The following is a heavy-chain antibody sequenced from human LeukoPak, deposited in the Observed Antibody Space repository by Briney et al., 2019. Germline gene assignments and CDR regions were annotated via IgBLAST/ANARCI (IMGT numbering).Heavy chain of an antibody. CDR1: GGSISSYY. V-gene: IGHV4-59*01. CDR3: ARFEAENGVDY. D-gene: IGHD3-10*01. CDR2: IYYSGST. J-gene: IGHJ4*02. Sequence: PSETLSLTCTVSGGSISSYYWSWIRQPPGKGLEWIGYIYYSGSTNYNPSLKSRVTISVDTSKNQFSLKLSSVTAADTAVHYCARFEAENGVDYWGQGTLVTVSS.